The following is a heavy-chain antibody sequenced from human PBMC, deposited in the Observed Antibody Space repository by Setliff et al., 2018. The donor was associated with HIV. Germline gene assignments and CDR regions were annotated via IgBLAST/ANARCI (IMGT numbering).Heavy chain of an antibody. CDR1: GVSIGSGGYY. CDR2: IYYSGST. Sequence: TLSLTCTVSGVSIGSGGYYWSWIRQPPGKGLEWIGYIYYSGSTYYNPSLARRGTLSVDTSTQQFSLKLGSVTAADTAVYYCARERVLLPYYYLDVWGKGTTVTV. CDR3: ARERVLLPYYYLDV. D-gene: IGHD3-10*01. J-gene: IGHJ6*03. V-gene: IGHV4-31*03.